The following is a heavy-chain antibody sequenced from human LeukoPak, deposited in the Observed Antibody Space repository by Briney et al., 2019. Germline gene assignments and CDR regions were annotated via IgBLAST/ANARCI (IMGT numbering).Heavy chain of an antibody. J-gene: IGHJ4*02. CDR2: ISSNGGST. Sequence: PGGSLRLSCSASGFTFSSYAMHWVRQAPGKGLEYVSAISSNGGSTYYADSVKGRFTISRDNSKNTLYLQMDSLRAEDTAQYYCAKNCGGDCYSDFDYWGQGTLVTVSS. D-gene: IGHD2-21*02. CDR3: AKNCGGDCYSDFDY. CDR1: GFTFSSYA. V-gene: IGHV3-64*04.